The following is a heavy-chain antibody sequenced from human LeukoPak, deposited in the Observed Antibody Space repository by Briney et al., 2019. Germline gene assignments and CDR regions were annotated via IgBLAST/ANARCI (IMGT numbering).Heavy chain of an antibody. D-gene: IGHD3-10*01. CDR1: GGSISSGAYC. J-gene: IGHJ3*02. CDR3: ARDRGGKEAFEI. CDR2: IYYMVNT. Sequence: SQTLSLTCDVSGGSISSGAYCWSWIRQPPGNGREWIGYIYYMVNTYYNPTLKSRVTIPVDTSKNQFSRKLSSVTAADTAVYYCARDRGGKEAFEICGQGTMVTVSS. V-gene: IGHV4-30-2*05.